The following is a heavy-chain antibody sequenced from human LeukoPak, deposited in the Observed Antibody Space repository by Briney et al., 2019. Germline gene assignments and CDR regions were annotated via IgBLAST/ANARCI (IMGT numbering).Heavy chain of an antibody. J-gene: IGHJ4*02. D-gene: IGHD6-19*01. CDR1: GFSFSDYY. CDR3: ARDLGSGCFDY. CDR2: ISSSAGTI. Sequence: GGSLRLSCAASGFSFSDYYMSWVRQAPGKGLEWLSYISSSAGTIYYADSVKGRFTISRDNARNSLYLQVNSLRAEDTAVYYCARDLGSGCFDYWGQGTLVTVSS. V-gene: IGHV3-11*04.